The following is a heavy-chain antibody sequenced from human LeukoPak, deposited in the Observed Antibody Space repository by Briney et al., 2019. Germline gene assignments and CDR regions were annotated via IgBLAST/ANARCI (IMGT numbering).Heavy chain of an antibody. CDR1: GYTFTGYY. CDR3: ARAMVRGVIITVNDAFDI. Sequence: ASVKVSCKASGYTFTGYYMHWVRQAPGQGLEWMGWINPNSGGTNYAQKFQGRVTMTRDTSISTAYMELSRLRSDDTAVYYRARAMVRGVIITVNDAFDIWGQGTMVTVSS. J-gene: IGHJ3*02. V-gene: IGHV1-2*02. D-gene: IGHD3-10*01. CDR2: INPNSGGT.